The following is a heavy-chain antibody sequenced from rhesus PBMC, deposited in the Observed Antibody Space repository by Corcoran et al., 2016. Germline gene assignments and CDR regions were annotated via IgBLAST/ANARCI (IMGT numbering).Heavy chain of an antibody. CDR1: GGPISSNH. CDR3: ARERRGVTGIFDY. CDR2: SSGSGGCT. J-gene: IGHJ4*01. V-gene: IGHV4-173*01. Sequence: QLQLQESGPGLVKPSETLPLTCAVSGGPISSNHWSWIRQPPGQGLEGIGRSSGSGGCTDHNPSLTSRVNISTDTSKNQFSLTRSSVTAAETAVYYCARERRGVTGIFDYWGQGVLVTVSS. D-gene: IGHD1-32*01.